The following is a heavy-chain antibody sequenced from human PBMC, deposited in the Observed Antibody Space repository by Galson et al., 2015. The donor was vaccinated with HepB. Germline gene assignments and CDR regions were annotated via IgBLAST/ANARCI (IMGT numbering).Heavy chain of an antibody. V-gene: IGHV3-11*06. CDR1: GFTFSDYY. CDR2: ISSSSSYT. Sequence: SLRLSCAASGFTFSDYYMSWIRQAPGKGLEWVSYISSSSSYTNYADSVKGRFTISRDNAKNSLYLQMNSLRAEDTAVYYCARDIAVAPPETYGMDVWGQGTTVTVSS. D-gene: IGHD6-19*01. CDR3: ARDIAVAPPETYGMDV. J-gene: IGHJ6*02.